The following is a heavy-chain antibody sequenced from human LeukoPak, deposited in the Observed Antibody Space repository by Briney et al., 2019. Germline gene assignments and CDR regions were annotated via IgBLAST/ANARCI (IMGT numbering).Heavy chain of an antibody. CDR1: GGSISSYY. J-gene: IGHJ6*02. V-gene: IGHV4-4*07. Sequence: SETLSLTCTVSGGSISSYYWSWIRHPAGKGLEWIGRIYTSGSTNYNPSLKSRVTMSVDTSKNQFSLKLSSVTAADTAVYYCARAPSETYYYGSGSPYYYYGMDVWGQGTTVTVSS. D-gene: IGHD3-10*01. CDR3: ARAPSETYYYGSGSPYYYYGMDV. CDR2: IYTSGST.